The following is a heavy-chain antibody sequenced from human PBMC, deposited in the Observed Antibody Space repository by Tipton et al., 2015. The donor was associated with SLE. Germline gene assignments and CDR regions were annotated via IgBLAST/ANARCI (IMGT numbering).Heavy chain of an antibody. Sequence: SLRLSCAASGFTFDGYSMHWVRQLPGKGLEWVSVIRADGSHPYYADSVKGRFTISRDTSKNTVYLQMNSLRPEDTAMYYCAKSRTAAGMDSAVWSLDLWGRGTLVTVSS. J-gene: IGHJ2*01. CDR2: IRADGSHP. CDR3: AKSRTAAGMDSAVWSLDL. V-gene: IGHV3-43*01. CDR1: GFTFDGYS. D-gene: IGHD6-13*01.